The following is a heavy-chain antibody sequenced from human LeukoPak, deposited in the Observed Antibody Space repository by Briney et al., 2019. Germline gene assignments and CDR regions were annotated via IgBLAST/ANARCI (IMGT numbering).Heavy chain of an antibody. D-gene: IGHD6-6*01. V-gene: IGHV4-59*12. CDR1: GGSISSYY. J-gene: IGHJ3*02. CDR2: IYYSGST. CDR3: ARPKYSRKDAFDI. Sequence: SETLSLTCTVSGGSISSYYWSWIRQPPGKGLEWIGYIYYSGSTNYNPSLKSRVTISVDTSKNQFSLKLSSVTAADTAMYYCARPKYSRKDAFDIWGQGTMVTVSS.